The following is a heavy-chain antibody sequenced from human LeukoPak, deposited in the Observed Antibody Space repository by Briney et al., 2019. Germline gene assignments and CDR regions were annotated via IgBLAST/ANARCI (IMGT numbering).Heavy chain of an antibody. V-gene: IGHV1-69*05. CDR1: GGTFSSYA. D-gene: IGHD3-10*01. CDR3: ARTATMVRGMAGY. CDR2: IIPIFGTA. Sequence: ASVKVSCKASGGTFSSYAISWVRQAPGQGLEWMGGIIPIFGTANYAQKFQGRVTITTDESTSTAYMELSSLRSEDTAVYYCARTATMVRGMAGYWGQGTLVTVSS. J-gene: IGHJ4*02.